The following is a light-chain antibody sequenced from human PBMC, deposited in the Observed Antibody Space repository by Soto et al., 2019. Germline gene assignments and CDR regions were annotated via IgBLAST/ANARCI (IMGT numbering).Light chain of an antibody. CDR3: QHRSNWA. V-gene: IGKV3-11*01. J-gene: IGKJ4*01. CDR1: QSVSSY. Sequence: EIVLTQSPATLSLSPGERATLSCRASQSVSSYLAWYQQKPGQAPRLLIYDASNMATGIPARFSGSGSGTDFTLTISSLEPEDFAVYYCQHRSNWAFGGGTKVEIK. CDR2: DAS.